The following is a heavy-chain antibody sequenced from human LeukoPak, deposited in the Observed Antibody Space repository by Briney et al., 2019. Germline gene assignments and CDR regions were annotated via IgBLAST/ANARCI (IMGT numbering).Heavy chain of an antibody. CDR3: ARHFPHDDYVWGSYPYYFDY. CDR2: IYYSGST. D-gene: IGHD3-16*01. Sequence: PSETLSLTCTVSGGSISSSSYYWGWIRQPPGKGLEWIGSIYYSGSTYYNPSLKSRVTISVDTSKNQFSLKLSSVTAADTAVYYCARHFPHDDYVWGSYPYYFDYWGQGTLVTVSS. J-gene: IGHJ4*02. CDR1: GGSISSSSYY. V-gene: IGHV4-39*01.